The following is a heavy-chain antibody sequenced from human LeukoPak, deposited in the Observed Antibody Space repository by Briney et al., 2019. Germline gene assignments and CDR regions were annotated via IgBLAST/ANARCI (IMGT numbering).Heavy chain of an antibody. CDR1: GDSIRTYY. V-gene: IGHV4-59*01. D-gene: IGHD2-15*01. CDR2: IYYSGST. J-gene: IGHJ4*02. Sequence: SETLSLTCTVSGDSIRTYYWSWIRQPPGKGPEWIGYIYYSGSTNCNPSLKSRVTISVDTSKNQFSLKLNSVTAADTAVYYCARGCSSGTCPLDYWGQGTLVTVSS. CDR3: ARGCSSGTCPLDY.